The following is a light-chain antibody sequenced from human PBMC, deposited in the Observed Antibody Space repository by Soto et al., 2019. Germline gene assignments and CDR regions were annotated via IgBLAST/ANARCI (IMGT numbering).Light chain of an antibody. CDR2: KAS. CDR1: QTIFRW. V-gene: IGKV1-5*03. CDR3: QQYNSYPYS. Sequence: IQMTQSASTLSASVGDRVSITCRASQTIFRWLAWYQQKPGKAPKLLIYKASSLESGVPSRYSGSGSGTEFTLTISGLQPDDFATYYCQQYNSYPYSFGQGTKLEIK. J-gene: IGKJ2*03.